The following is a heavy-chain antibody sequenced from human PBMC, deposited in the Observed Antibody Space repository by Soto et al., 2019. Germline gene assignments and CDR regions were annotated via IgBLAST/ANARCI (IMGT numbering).Heavy chain of an antibody. V-gene: IGHV3-23*01. CDR2: ISGSGGST. J-gene: IGHJ4*02. CDR1: GFTFSSYA. Sequence: LRLSCAASGFTFSSYAMSWVRQAPGKGLEWVSAISGSGGSTYYADSVKGRFTISRDNSKNTLYLQMNSLRAEDTAVYYCAKDRTRSYRYFDYWGQGTLVTVSS. CDR3: AKDRTRSYRYFDY. D-gene: IGHD3-16*02.